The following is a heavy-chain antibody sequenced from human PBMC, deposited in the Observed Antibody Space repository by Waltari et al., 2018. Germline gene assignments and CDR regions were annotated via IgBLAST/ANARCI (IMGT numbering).Heavy chain of an antibody. J-gene: IGHJ3*02. CDR3: AKVMGQQLVRYETGDAFDI. CDR2: ISGSGGST. V-gene: IGHV3-23*04. Sequence: EVQLVESGGGLVQPGGSLRLSCAASGFTFSSYAMSWVRQAPGKGLEWVSAISGSGGSTYYADSVKGRFTISRDNSKNTLYLQMNSRRAEDTAVYYCAKVMGQQLVRYETGDAFDIWGQGTMVTVSS. CDR1: GFTFSSYA. D-gene: IGHD6-13*01.